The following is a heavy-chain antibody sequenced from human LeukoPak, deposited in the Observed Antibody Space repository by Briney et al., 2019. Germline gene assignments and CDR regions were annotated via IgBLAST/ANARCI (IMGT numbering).Heavy chain of an antibody. Sequence: GGSLRLSCVASGFTVSSNYISWVRQAPGKGLEWVSVIFTSGGTDYADSVRGRFTISRDNSKNTLYLQMNNLKVEDTAVYYCARDEYYYDSSGYYGTNWGQGTLVTVSS. J-gene: IGHJ4*02. CDR2: IFTSGGT. V-gene: IGHV3-53*01. D-gene: IGHD3-22*01. CDR3: ARDEYYYDSSGYYGTN. CDR1: GFTVSSNY.